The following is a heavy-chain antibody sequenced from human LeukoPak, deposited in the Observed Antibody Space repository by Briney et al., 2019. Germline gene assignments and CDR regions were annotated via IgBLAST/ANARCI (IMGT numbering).Heavy chain of an antibody. Sequence: PSETLSLTCAVYGGSFSGYYWSWIRQPPGKRLEWIGEINHSGSTNYNPSLKSRVTISVDTSKNQFCLELSSVTAADTAVYYCARASGYCSSTSCYGVFHRNWFDPWGQGTLVTVSS. D-gene: IGHD2-2*01. CDR1: GGSFSGYY. V-gene: IGHV4-34*01. CDR2: INHSGST. J-gene: IGHJ5*02. CDR3: ARASGYCSSTSCYGVFHRNWFDP.